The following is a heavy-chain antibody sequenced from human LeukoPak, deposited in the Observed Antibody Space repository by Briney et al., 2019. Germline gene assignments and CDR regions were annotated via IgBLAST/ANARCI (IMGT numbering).Heavy chain of an antibody. CDR2: ISDSGGST. CDR3: AKDRFDYDSSGYPYDI. V-gene: IGHV3-23*01. D-gene: IGHD3-22*01. Sequence: GGSLRLSCAASGFTFSSYAMSWVRQAPGKGLEWVSAISDSGGSTYYADSVKGRFTISRDNAKNSLYLQMNSLRAEDTAVYYCAKDRFDYDSSGYPYDIWGQGTMVTVSS. J-gene: IGHJ3*02. CDR1: GFTFSSYA.